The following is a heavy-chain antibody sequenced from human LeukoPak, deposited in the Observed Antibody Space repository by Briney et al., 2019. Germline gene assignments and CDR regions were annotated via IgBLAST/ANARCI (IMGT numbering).Heavy chain of an antibody. V-gene: IGHV4-31*11. CDR1: GGSFSGYY. Sequence: PSETLSLTCAVYGGSFSGYYWSWIRQHPGKGLEWIGYIYYSGSTHYNPSLKSRVTISVDTSKNQFSLKLSSVTAADTAVYYCAREFGLYYMDVWGKGTTVTVSS. CDR3: AREFGLYYMDV. CDR2: IYYSGST. D-gene: IGHD3-16*01. J-gene: IGHJ6*03.